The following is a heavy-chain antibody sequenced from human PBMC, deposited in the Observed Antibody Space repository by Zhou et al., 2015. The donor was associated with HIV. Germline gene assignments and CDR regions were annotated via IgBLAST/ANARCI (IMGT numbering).Heavy chain of an antibody. CDR1: GGTFKTNA. CDR2: IIPLFRAA. J-gene: IGHJ4*02. D-gene: IGHD3-3*02. Sequence: QVKLVQSGAEVKKPGSSVKVSCKASGGTFKTNAFSWVRQAPGQGLQWMGGIIPLFRAADYVEKFQDRVTIGADESTSTVYMELRSLKSEDTAVYYCARRSDISDYFDYWGQGTLVTVSS. V-gene: IGHV1-69*01. CDR3: ARRSDISDYFDY.